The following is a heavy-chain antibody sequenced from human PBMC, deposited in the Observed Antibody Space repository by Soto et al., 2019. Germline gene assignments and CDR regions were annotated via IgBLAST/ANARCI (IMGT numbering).Heavy chain of an antibody. D-gene: IGHD3-10*01. V-gene: IGHV4-59*08. CDR2: IYHTGDT. CDR3: VRQGIGALHGLVDV. Sequence: QVQLQQSGPGLVKPSETLSLTCTVSSGPSRSHNWGWIRQPPGGGLEWIGYIYHTGDTSYNPSLSRPFTIPPDTATTHISLSLRSVTAAATAVSYCVRQGIGALHGLVDVWGQGTRVSVSS. CDR1: SGPSRSHN. J-gene: IGHJ6*02.